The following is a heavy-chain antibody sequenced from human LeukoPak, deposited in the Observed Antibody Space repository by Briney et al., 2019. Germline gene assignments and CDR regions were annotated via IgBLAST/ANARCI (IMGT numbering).Heavy chain of an antibody. CDR2: ISGSGGST. V-gene: IGHV3-23*01. CDR1: GFTFSSYA. J-gene: IGHJ4*02. CDR3: AKAWDEWELSLDY. D-gene: IGHD1-26*01. Sequence: SGGSLRLSCAASGFTFSSYAMSWVRQAPGKGLEWVSAISGSGGSTYYADSVKGRFTISRDNSKNTLYLQINSLRAEDTAVYYCAKAWDEWELSLDYWGQGTLVTVSS.